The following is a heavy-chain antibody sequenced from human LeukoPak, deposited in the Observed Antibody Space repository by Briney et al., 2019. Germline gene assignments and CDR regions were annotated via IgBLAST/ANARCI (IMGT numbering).Heavy chain of an antibody. Sequence: GGSLRLSCAASGFTFSSYAMSWVRQAPGKGLEWVSGINWNGGSTGYADSVKGRFTISRDNAKNSLYLQMNSLRAEDTALYYCARDLITGHYYCSGSYWNSAFDIWGQGTMVTVSS. V-gene: IGHV3-20*04. CDR2: INWNGGST. D-gene: IGHD3-10*01. CDR3: ARDLITGHYYCSGSYWNSAFDI. CDR1: GFTFSSYA. J-gene: IGHJ3*02.